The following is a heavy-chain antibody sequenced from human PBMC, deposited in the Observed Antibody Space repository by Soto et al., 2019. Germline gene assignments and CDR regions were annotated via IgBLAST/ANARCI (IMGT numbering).Heavy chain of an antibody. CDR3: ARPNPPRGSGLLCDY. V-gene: IGHV1-69*02. CDR1: GGTFSSYT. J-gene: IGHJ4*02. CDR2: IIPILGIA. Sequence: QVQLVQSGAEVKKPGSSVKVSCKASGGTFSSYTISWVRQAPGQGLEWMGRIIPILGIANYAQKFQGRVTITADKSTSSAYMELSSLRSEDTAVSYCARPNPPRGSGLLCDYWGQGTLVTVSS. D-gene: IGHD2-15*01.